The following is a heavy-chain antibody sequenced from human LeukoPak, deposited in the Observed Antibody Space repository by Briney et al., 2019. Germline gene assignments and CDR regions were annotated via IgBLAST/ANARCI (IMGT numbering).Heavy chain of an antibody. D-gene: IGHD4-17*01. CDR3: ARDQEHAMTTVTTGDY. CDR1: GVTFSSYA. Sequence: TGGSLRLSCVVSGVTFSSYAMHWVRQAPGKGLEWVAVILYDGSNKYYADSVKGRFTISRDNSKNTLYLQMNSLRAEDTAVYYCARDQEHAMTTVTTGDYWGQGTLVTVSS. J-gene: IGHJ4*02. CDR2: ILYDGSNK. V-gene: IGHV3-30-3*01.